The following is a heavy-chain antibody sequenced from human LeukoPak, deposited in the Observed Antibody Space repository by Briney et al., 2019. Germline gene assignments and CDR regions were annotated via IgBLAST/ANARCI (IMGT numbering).Heavy chain of an antibody. J-gene: IGHJ4*02. V-gene: IGHV4-59*08. CDR1: GGSMRSYY. Sequence: SETLSLTCIVSGGSMRSYYWSWIRQPPGKGLEWIGYIYYSGDTNYNPSLKSRVTISLDTSKNQFSLKLSSVTAADTAVYYCAKATPVAGNKYYFDYWGQGTLVTVSS. CDR3: AKATPVAGNKYYFDY. D-gene: IGHD6-19*01. CDR2: IYYSGDT.